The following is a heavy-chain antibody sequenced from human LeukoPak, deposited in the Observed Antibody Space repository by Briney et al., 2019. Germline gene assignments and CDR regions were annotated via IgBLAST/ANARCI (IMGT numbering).Heavy chain of an antibody. D-gene: IGHD2-15*01. J-gene: IGHJ3*02. CDR2: IDPNSGGT. V-gene: IGHV1-2*02. CDR3: ARDAXSGRIKDAXDI. CDR1: GYTFTGYY. Sequence: ASVKVSCKASGYTFTGYYMHWVRQAPGQGLEWMGWIDPNSGGTNYAQKFQGRVTMTRDTSISTAYMELSRLRSDDTAVYYCARDAXSGRIKDAXDIWGQGXMVT.